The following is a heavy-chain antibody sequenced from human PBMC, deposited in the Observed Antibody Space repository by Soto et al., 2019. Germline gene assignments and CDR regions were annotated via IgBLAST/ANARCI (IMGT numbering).Heavy chain of an antibody. V-gene: IGHV4-61*01. J-gene: IGHJ6*02. Sequence: SETLSLTCTVSGGSVSSGSYYWSWIRQPPGKGLEWIGYIYYSGSINYNPSLKSRVTISVDTSKNQFSLKLSSVTAADTAVYYCARDRDVVVPAAMMNYYYYYGMDVWGQGTTVTVSS. CDR3: ARDRDVVVPAAMMNYYYYYGMDV. D-gene: IGHD2-2*01. CDR2: IYYSGSI. CDR1: GGSVSSGSYY.